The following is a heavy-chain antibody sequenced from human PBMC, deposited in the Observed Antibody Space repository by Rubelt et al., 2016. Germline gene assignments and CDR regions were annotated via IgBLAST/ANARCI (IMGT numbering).Heavy chain of an antibody. CDR2: IYYSGSP. D-gene: IGHD3-22*01. J-gene: IGHJ1*01. CDR1: GGSISSYY. V-gene: IGHV4-59*08. CDR3: GNDYYDSSGYYFGYFQH. Sequence: QVQLQESGPGLVKPSETLSLTCSVSGGSISSYYWSWIRQPPGKGLEWIGYIYYSGSPNYHPSLKSRFTIPVATSKNQFPLKLGSVTAAETAVYYCGNDYYDSSGYYFGYFQHWGQGTLVTVSS.